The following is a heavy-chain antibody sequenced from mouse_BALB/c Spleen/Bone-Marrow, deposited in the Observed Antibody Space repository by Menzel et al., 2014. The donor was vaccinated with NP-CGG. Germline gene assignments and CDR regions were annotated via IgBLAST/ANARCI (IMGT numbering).Heavy chain of an antibody. CDR3: ARNYYYASSWSAMDY. D-gene: IGHD1-1*01. J-gene: IGHJ4*01. CDR2: IYPGDGDA. Sequence: QVQLQQSGAELARPGASVKLSCKASGYTFTSYWMQWVKQRPGQGLEWIGTIYPGDGDARYTQKFKGKATLTADKSPSTAYMQLSSLASEDSAVYYCARNYYYASSWSAMDYWGQGTSVTVSS. V-gene: IGHV1-87*01. CDR1: GYTFTSYW.